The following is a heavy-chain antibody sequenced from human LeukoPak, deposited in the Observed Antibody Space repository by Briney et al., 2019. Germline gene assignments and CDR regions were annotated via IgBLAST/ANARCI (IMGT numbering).Heavy chain of an antibody. Sequence: TSETLSLTCAVYGGSFSGYYWSWIRQPPGKGLEWIGEINHSGSTNYNPSLKSRVTISADTSKNQFSLKLSSVTAADTAVYYCARAEPGWALTDWFDPWGQGTLVTVSS. CDR3: ARAEPGWALTDWFDP. CDR2: INHSGST. D-gene: IGHD1-14*01. CDR1: GGSFSGYY. J-gene: IGHJ5*02. V-gene: IGHV4-34*01.